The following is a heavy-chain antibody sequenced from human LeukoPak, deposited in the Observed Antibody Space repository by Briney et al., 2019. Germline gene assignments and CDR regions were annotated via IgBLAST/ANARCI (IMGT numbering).Heavy chain of an antibody. CDR2: ISAYNGKT. Sequence: ASVSVSFKASGYTFTIYGISWVGQAPGQGGEGVGWISAYNGKTDYAQKLQGSASMTTATSTSTAYIQLRSLRSDDTAVYYCARGKGGIAARPARLVHNWFDPWGQGTLVTVSS. CDR1: GYTFTIYG. D-gene: IGHD6-6*01. V-gene: IGHV1-18*01. CDR3: ARGKGGIAARPARLVHNWFDP. J-gene: IGHJ5*02.